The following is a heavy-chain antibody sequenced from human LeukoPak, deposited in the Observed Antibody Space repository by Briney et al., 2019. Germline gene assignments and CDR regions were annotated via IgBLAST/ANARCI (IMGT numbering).Heavy chain of an antibody. Sequence: SETLSLTCTVSGASISSHYWSWFRQPPGKRLEFIGYVHYSGTTSYTPSLKSRVTMSVDTSRNQFSLKLSSVTAADTAVYFCARDGWYLDFWGQGTLVTVSS. J-gene: IGHJ4*02. CDR1: GASISSHY. CDR3: ARDGWYLDF. CDR2: VHYSGTT. D-gene: IGHD6-19*01. V-gene: IGHV4-59*11.